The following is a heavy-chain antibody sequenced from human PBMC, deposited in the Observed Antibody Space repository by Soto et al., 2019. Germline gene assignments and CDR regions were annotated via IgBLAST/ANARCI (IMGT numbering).Heavy chain of an antibody. CDR2: IYYSGST. Sequence: SETLSLTCAVYGGSFSGYYWSWIRQHPGKGLEWIGYIYYSGSTYYNPSLKSRVTISVDTSKNQFSLKLSSVTAADTAVYYCASGGSNDSSGYYLDFDYWGQGTLVTVSS. CDR1: GGSFSGYY. V-gene: IGHV4-31*11. J-gene: IGHJ4*02. D-gene: IGHD3-22*01. CDR3: ASGGSNDSSGYYLDFDY.